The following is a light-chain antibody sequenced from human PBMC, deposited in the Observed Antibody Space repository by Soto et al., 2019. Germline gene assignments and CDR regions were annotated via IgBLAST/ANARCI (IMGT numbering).Light chain of an antibody. V-gene: IGKV3-11*01. CDR3: QQRNSWPIT. J-gene: IGKJ5*01. Sequence: EIVLTQSPATLSVSPGERATLSCRASQTIINYLAWYQQKPGQAPRLLIYASSNRATGIPAKFSGSGFGTDFTLTISLLEPADSAVYYCQQRNSWPITFGQGTRLEIK. CDR2: ASS. CDR1: QTIINY.